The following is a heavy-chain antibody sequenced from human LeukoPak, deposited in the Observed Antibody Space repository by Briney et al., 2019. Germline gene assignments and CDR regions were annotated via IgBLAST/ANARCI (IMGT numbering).Heavy chain of an antibody. CDR1: GFTLTSYW. CDR3: AKSQLYYGSFDY. Sequence: GRSLRLSCAASGFTLTSYWMHWVRQDPGKGQVWVSRINSDGSSTSYADSVKGRFTISRDNAKNTLYLQMNSLRAEDTAVYYCAKSQLYYGSFDYWGQGTLVTVSS. D-gene: IGHD3-10*01. CDR2: INSDGSST. V-gene: IGHV3-74*01. J-gene: IGHJ4*02.